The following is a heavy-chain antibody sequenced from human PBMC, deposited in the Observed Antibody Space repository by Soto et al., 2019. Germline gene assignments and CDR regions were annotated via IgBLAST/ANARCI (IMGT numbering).Heavy chain of an antibody. Sequence: PRLPCAAYGFTFRRFWMDWVRQAPGKGLEWVANINPDGSEKHYVDSVKGRFTISRDNAKNSLYLQMSSLTAEDSALYYCSRSLDSWGQGTRVTVSS. CDR1: GFTFRRFW. J-gene: IGHJ4*02. V-gene: IGHV3-7*01. CDR2: INPDGSEK. CDR3: SRSLDS.